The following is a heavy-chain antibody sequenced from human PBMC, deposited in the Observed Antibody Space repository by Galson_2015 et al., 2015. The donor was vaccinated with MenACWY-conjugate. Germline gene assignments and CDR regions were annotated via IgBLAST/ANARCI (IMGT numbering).Heavy chain of an antibody. CDR2: ISYSGTT. CDR1: GGSITSYY. D-gene: IGHD2-15*01. V-gene: IGHV4-59*08. CDR3: VGHGRGGGSCYGCYGMDV. J-gene: IGHJ6*02. Sequence: ETLSLTCTVSGGSITSYYWSWLRPPPGKGLEWIGFISYSGTTTYNPSLKSRVTISVDMSKDQFSLKLSSVTAADTAVYYCVGHGRGGGSCYGCYGMDVWGQGTTVTVSS.